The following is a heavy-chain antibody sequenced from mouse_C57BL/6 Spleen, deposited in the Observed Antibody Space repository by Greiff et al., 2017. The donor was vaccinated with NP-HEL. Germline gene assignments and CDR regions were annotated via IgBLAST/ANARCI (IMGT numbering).Heavy chain of an antibody. CDR1: GYTFTSYD. Sequence: QVQLQQSGPELVKPGASVKLSCKASGYTFTSYDINWVKQRPGQGLEWIGWIYPRDGSTKYNEKFKGKATLTVDTSSSTAYMELHSLTSEDSAVYFCARRYDYDVNAMDYWGQGTSVTVSS. CDR2: IYPRDGST. J-gene: IGHJ4*01. D-gene: IGHD2-4*01. CDR3: ARRYDYDVNAMDY. V-gene: IGHV1-85*01.